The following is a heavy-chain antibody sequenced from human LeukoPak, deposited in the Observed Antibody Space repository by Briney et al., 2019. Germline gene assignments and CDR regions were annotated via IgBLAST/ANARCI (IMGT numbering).Heavy chain of an antibody. CDR3: AKELRPNDY. D-gene: IGHD2-15*01. CDR2: ISISGDT. J-gene: IGHJ4*03. CDR1: GFTLSSYA. V-gene: IGHV3-23*01. Sequence: PGGSLRLSCAASGFTLSSYAMSWVRQAPGKGLEWVSSISISGDTYYADSVTGRFTLSRDNSMDTLYLQMNSLRVEDTAVYYCAKELRPNDYWGQGTLVTVSS.